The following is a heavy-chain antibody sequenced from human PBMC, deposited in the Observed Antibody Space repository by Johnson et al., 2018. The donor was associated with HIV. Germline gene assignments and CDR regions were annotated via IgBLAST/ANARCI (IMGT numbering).Heavy chain of an antibody. J-gene: IGHJ3*02. Sequence: QVQVVESGGGVVQPGKSLRLSCAASGFTFSSYGMHWVRQAPGKGLEWVAVIWYDGSNKYYADSVKGRFTISRDNAKNSLYLQMNSLRAEDTAVYYCATTRWSDTDPFDIWGQGTMVTVSS. CDR3: ATTRWSDTDPFDI. D-gene: IGHD3-3*01. CDR1: GFTFSSYG. CDR2: IWYDGSNK. V-gene: IGHV3-33*03.